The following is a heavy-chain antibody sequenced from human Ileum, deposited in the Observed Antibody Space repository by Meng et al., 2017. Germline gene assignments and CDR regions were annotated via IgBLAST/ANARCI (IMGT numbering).Heavy chain of an antibody. CDR2: MNLGGSP. V-gene: IGHV4-4*02. CDR1: VRSISCGDG. CDR3: AHIFDS. Sequence: QGHLQESGPGRVEPWWTLSLTCAFSVRSISCGDGWSWVRQPPGKGLEWIAEMNLGGSPNYNPSRKSRVTMSVDKSNDHLSLQLTSVTAADTAVYYCAHIFDSWGQGTLVTVSS. J-gene: IGHJ4*02.